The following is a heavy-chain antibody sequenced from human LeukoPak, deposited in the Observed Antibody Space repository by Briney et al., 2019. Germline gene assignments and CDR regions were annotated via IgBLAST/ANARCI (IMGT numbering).Heavy chain of an antibody. D-gene: IGHD2-15*01. CDR2: INTSGST. V-gene: IGHV4-4*07. CDR3: ARAVVDNDPTALYYFDY. Sequence: SETLSLTCTVSGGSISSYYWSWIRQPAGKGLEWIGRINTSGSTNYNPSLKSRVTMSVDTSKNQFSLKLSSVTAADTAVYYCARAVVDNDPTALYYFDYWGQGTLVTVSS. CDR1: GGSISSYY. J-gene: IGHJ4*02.